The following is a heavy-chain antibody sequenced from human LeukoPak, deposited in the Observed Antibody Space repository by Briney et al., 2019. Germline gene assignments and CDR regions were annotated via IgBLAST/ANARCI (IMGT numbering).Heavy chain of an antibody. Sequence: SETLSLTCTVSGGSISGYYWGWIRQPPGKGLEWIGSIYHSGSTYYNPSLKSRVTISVDTSKNQFSLKLSSVTAADTAVYYCARSRDGYNLSFGYWGQGTLVTVSS. CDR3: ARSRDGYNLSFGY. CDR2: IYHSGST. D-gene: IGHD5-24*01. J-gene: IGHJ4*02. CDR1: GGSISGYY. V-gene: IGHV4-38-2*02.